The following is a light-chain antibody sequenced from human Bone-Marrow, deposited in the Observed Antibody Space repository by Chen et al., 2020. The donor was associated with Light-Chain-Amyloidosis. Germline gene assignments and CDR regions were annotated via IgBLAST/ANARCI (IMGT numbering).Light chain of an antibody. CDR3: QSADSSGTYEVI. J-gene: IGLJ2*01. Sequence: SSELPQPPSVSVSPGQTARITCSGDDLPTKYAYWYQQKPGQAPVLVIHRATERPSGISERFSGSSSGTTATLTISGVQAEDEADYHCQSADSSGTYEVIFGGGTKLTVL. CDR1: DLPTKY. CDR2: RAT. V-gene: IGLV3-25*03.